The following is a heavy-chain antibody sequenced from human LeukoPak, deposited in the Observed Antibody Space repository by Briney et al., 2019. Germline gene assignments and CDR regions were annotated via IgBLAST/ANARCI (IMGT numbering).Heavy chain of an antibody. V-gene: IGHV4-59*01. CDR3: ARGVHIAAAQYAY. Sequence: SETLSLTCTVSGGSISSYYWSWIRQPPGKGLEWIGYIYYSGSTNYNPSLKSRVTISVDTSKNQFSLKLSSVTAADTAVYYCARGVHIAAAQYAYWGQGTLVTVSS. CDR2: IYYSGST. J-gene: IGHJ4*02. CDR1: GGSISSYY. D-gene: IGHD6-13*01.